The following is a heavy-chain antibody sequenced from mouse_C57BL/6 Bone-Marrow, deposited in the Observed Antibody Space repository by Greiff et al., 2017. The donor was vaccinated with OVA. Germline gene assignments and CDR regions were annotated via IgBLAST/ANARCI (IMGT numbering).Heavy chain of an antibody. CDR3: ARGGYDYDGGDFDY. Sequence: QVQLQQPGAELVRPGSSVKLSCKASGYTFTSYWMDWVKQRPGQGLEWIGNIYPSDSETHYNQKFKDKATLTVDKSSSTAYMQLSSLTSEDSAVYYCARGGYDYDGGDFDYWGQGTTLTVSS. CDR1: GYTFTSYW. CDR2: IYPSDSET. D-gene: IGHD2-4*01. J-gene: IGHJ2*01. V-gene: IGHV1-61*01.